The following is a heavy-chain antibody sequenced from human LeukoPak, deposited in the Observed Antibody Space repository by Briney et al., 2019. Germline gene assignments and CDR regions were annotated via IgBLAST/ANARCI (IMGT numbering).Heavy chain of an antibody. V-gene: IGHV3-21*01. Sequence: GGSLRLSCAASGFTFSSYSMNWVRQAPGKGLEWVSSISSSSSYIYYADSVKGRFTISRDNAKNSLYLQMNSLRAEDTAVYYCARDHAHDYYDFWSGYYTGPHTVTGFDYWGQGTLVTVSS. CDR1: GFTFSSYS. D-gene: IGHD3-3*01. CDR3: ARDHAHDYYDFWSGYYTGPHTVTGFDY. J-gene: IGHJ4*02. CDR2: ISSSSSYI.